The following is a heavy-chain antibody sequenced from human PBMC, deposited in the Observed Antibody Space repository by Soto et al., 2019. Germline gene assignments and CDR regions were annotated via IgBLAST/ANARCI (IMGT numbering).Heavy chain of an antibody. CDR1: GFTFSSYW. D-gene: IGHD3-22*01. CDR2: IKQDGSEK. J-gene: IGHJ2*01. Sequence: EVQLVESGGGVVQPGGSLRLSCAASGFTFSSYWMSWVRQAPGKGLEWVANIKQDGSEKYYVDSVKGRFTISRDNAKNSLYLQMNSLRAEDTAVYYGARDSYDSSGYQTAYWYFDLWGRGTMVTVSS. V-gene: IGHV3-7*03. CDR3: ARDSYDSSGYQTAYWYFDL.